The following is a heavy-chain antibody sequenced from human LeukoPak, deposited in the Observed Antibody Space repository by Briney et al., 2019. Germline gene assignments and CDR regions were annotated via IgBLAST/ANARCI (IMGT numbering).Heavy chain of an antibody. CDR3: ARTQHLVLRSPLDP. J-gene: IGHJ5*02. D-gene: IGHD6-13*01. Sequence: ASVKVSCKASGYTFTNYDIHWVRQATGQGLEWMGWMDPYSANTGCAQNFQGRITITRNTSISTAYMELSSLRSEDTAVYYCARTQHLVLRSPLDPRGQGTLVTVSS. CDR2: MDPYSANT. CDR1: GYTFTNYD. V-gene: IGHV1-8*03.